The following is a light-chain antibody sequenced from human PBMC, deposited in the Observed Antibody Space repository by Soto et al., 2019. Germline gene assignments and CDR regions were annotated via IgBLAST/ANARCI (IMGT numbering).Light chain of an antibody. V-gene: IGLV2-14*01. Sequence: QSALTQPASVSGSPGQSITISCTGTSSDVGGYNYVSWYQQHPGKAPKLMIYDVSNRPSGVSNRFSGSKSGNTASLTISGLQAEDGADYSCSSYTSSSTPGVVFGGGTKLTVL. CDR3: SSYTSSSTPGVV. J-gene: IGLJ2*01. CDR2: DVS. CDR1: SSDVGGYNY.